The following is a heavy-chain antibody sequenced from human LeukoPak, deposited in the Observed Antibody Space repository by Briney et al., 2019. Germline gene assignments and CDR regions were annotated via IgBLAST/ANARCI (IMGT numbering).Heavy chain of an antibody. CDR2: ISSTNGHT. D-gene: IGHD6-19*01. J-gene: IGHJ5*02. CDR3: ARDRDSSGLYGGADL. V-gene: IGHV3-21*03. Sequence: GGSLRLSCVASGFPLSSFAMSWVRQTPERGLEWVSYISSTNGHTYYADSVNGRFTISRDTAKNSLYLQMNSLRVEDTAIYFCARDRDSSGLYGGADLWGQGVLVTVSA. CDR1: GFPLSSFA.